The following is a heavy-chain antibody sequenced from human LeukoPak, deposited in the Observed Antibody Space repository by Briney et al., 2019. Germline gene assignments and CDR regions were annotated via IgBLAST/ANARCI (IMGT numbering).Heavy chain of an antibody. CDR2: ISSNGGST. D-gene: IGHD2-21*02. CDR1: GFTFSIYA. V-gene: IGHV3-64*01. J-gene: IGHJ3*02. CDR3: ARDPAYCGGDCYSEAVAFDI. Sequence: GGSLRLSCAASGFTFSIYAMQLVRQAPGKGLEYVSAISSNGGSTYYANSVKGRFTISRDNSKNTLYLQMGSLRAEDMAVYYCARDPAYCGGDCYSEAVAFDIWGQGTMVTVSS.